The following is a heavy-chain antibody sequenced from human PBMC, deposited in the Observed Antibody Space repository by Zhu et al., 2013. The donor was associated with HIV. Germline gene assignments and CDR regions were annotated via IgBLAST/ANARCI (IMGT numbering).Heavy chain of an antibody. Sequence: QVQLVQSGAEVKKPGSSVKVSCKASGGTFSSYAISWVRQAPGQGLEWMGGIIPIFGTANYAQKFQGRVTITADESTSTAYMELSSLRSEDTAVYYCARGGIVVVVAATLPRGYYYYGMDVWGQGTTVTVSS. CDR1: GGTFSSYA. CDR2: IIPIFGTA. J-gene: IGHJ6*02. V-gene: IGHV1-69*01. CDR3: ARGGIVVVVAATLPRGYYYYGMDV. D-gene: IGHD2-15*01.